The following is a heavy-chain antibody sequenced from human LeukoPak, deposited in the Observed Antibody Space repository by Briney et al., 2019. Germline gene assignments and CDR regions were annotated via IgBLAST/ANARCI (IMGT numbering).Heavy chain of an antibody. V-gene: IGHV4-31*03. CDR2: IYHSGST. D-gene: IGHD3-22*01. J-gene: IGHJ3*02. CDR1: GASISSGGYC. CDR3: ARDRRDRPRAFEI. Sequence: PSETLSLTCTVSGASISSGGYCWSWIRQHPGKGLEWIGYIYHSGSTYYNPSLKSRVTISVDTSKNQFSLKLSSVTAADTAVYYCARDRRDRPRAFEIWGQGTMVTVSS.